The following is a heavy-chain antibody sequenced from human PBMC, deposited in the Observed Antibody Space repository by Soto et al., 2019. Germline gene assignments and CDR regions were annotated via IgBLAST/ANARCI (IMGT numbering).Heavy chain of an antibody. J-gene: IGHJ5*02. Sequence: QVQLQESGPGLVKPSQTLSLTCTVSGGSISSGGYYWSWIRQHPGKGLEWIGYIYYSGSTYYNPSLKRRVTISVDTSKNQFSLKLSSVTAADTAVYYCARDTCITMIAKVGNWFDPWGQGTLVTVSS. CDR2: IYYSGST. CDR3: ARDTCITMIAKVGNWFDP. CDR1: GGSISSGGYY. D-gene: IGHD3-22*01. V-gene: IGHV4-31*03.